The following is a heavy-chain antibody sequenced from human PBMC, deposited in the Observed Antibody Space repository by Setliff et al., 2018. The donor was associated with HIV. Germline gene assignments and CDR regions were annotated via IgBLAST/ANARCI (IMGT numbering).Heavy chain of an antibody. CDR1: GYSFINYW. Sequence: PGESLKISCKGSGYSFINYWIGWVRQMPGKGLEWMGIIYPGDSDIRYSPSFQGQVTISADKSISTAYLQWSSLRVDDTAVYYCAKDALVGYSSGWETGHGYYFDYWGQGALVTVSS. J-gene: IGHJ4*02. D-gene: IGHD6-19*01. V-gene: IGHV5-51*01. CDR3: AKDALVGYSSGWETGHGYYFDY. CDR2: IYPGDSDI.